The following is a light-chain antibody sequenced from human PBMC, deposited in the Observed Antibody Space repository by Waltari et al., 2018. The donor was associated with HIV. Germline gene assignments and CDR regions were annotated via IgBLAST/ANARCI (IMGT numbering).Light chain of an antibody. V-gene: IGLV2-8*01. Sequence: QSALTQPPSASGSPGQSVTISCTGPSSDIGGYNYVSWYQQHPGKAPNPIMTEVTKRPSGVPDRFSGSKSGNTASLTVSGLQAEDEAHYYCSSYAPTNNFYVLFGGGTALTVL. CDR2: EVT. CDR1: SSDIGGYNY. CDR3: SSYAPTNNFYVL. J-gene: IGLJ2*01.